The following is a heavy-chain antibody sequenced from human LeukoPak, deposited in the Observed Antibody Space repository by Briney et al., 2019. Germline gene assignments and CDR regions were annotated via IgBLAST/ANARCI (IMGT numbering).Heavy chain of an antibody. D-gene: IGHD5-12*01. CDR3: ARALRLGFDY. Sequence: GGSLRLSCAASGFTFSSYGMHWVRQAPGKGLEWVAVISYDGSNKYYADSVKGRFTISRDDSKNTLYLQMNSLRPEDTAVYYCARALRLGFDYWGQGTLVTVSS. CDR1: GFTFSSYG. CDR2: ISYDGSNK. J-gene: IGHJ4*02. V-gene: IGHV3-30*03.